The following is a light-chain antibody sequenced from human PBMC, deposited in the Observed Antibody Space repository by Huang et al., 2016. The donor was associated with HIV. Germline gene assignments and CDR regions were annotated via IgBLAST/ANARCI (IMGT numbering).Light chain of an antibody. Sequence: DIQMTQSPSSGAASVGDRVTITCRASQAISSWLAWYQQKPGKAPKLLFYAASTLQSGVPSRFSGSGSGTDFTLTISSLQPEDFATYYCQQANSFPSLSFGGGTKVEIK. CDR2: AAS. CDR3: QQANSFPSLS. J-gene: IGKJ4*01. V-gene: IGKV1-12*02. CDR1: QAISSW.